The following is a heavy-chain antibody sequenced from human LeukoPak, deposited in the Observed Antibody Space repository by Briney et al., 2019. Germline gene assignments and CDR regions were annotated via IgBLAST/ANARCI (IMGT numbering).Heavy chain of an antibody. CDR2: INHNGST. CDR3: ARGYGYVVHGFDY. Sequence: SETLSLTCAVCGGSFSGYYWSWIRQPPGKGLEWIGEINHNGSTNYNPPLKSRVTISVDTSKNQFSLKLSSVTAADTAVYYCARGYGYVVHGFDYWGQGTLVTVSS. V-gene: IGHV4-34*01. D-gene: IGHD6-13*01. CDR1: GGSFSGYY. J-gene: IGHJ4*02.